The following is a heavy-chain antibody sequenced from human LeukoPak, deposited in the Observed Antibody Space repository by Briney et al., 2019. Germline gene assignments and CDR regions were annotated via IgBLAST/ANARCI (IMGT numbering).Heavy chain of an antibody. V-gene: IGHV3-30-3*01. Sequence: PGGSLGLSCAASGFTFSTYAMHWVRQAPGKGLEWVAVISYDGNNKYYIDSVKGRFTISRDNSKNTLYLQMNSLRAEDTAVYYCASIDYYDRSGPSWDWGQGTLVTVSS. CDR2: ISYDGNNK. CDR3: ASIDYYDRSGPSWD. CDR1: GFTFSTYA. J-gene: IGHJ4*02. D-gene: IGHD3-22*01.